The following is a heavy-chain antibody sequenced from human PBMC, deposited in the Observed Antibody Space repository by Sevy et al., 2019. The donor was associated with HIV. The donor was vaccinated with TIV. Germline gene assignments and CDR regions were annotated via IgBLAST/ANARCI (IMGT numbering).Heavy chain of an antibody. J-gene: IGHJ3*01. V-gene: IGHV4-39*01. CDR3: ARHVRGRGDRFGGDTNACDY. CDR2: IYYSGST. CDR1: GGSISSSSYY. Sequence: SETLSLTCTVSGGSISSSSYYWGWIRQPPGKGLEWIGSIYYSGSTYYNPSLKSRVTISVDTSKNQFSLKLSSVTAADTAVYSGARHVRGRGDRFGGDTNACDYWGQGTMVTVSS. D-gene: IGHD3-16*01.